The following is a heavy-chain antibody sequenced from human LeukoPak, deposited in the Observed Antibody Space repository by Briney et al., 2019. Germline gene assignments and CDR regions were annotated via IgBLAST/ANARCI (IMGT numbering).Heavy chain of an antibody. CDR1: GGPISSYY. J-gene: IGHJ4*02. CDR3: AREFDFWSGYYYFDY. D-gene: IGHD3-3*01. Sequence: SEALSLTCTVSGGPISSYYWSWIRQPAGKGLEWIGRIYTSGSTTYNPSLKTRVTMSVDTSMNQFSLKLSSVTAGETAVYYCAREFDFWSGYYYFDYWGQGTLVTVSS. V-gene: IGHV4-4*07. CDR2: IYTSGST.